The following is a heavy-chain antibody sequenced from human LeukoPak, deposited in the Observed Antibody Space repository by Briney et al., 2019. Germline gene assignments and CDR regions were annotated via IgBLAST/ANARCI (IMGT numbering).Heavy chain of an antibody. Sequence: SAPLSLTSSFSGGSISGYYWSWIRPPPGKGLEWIGYIYNSGSTNYNPFLKSRVTISVVTSKNQLSLKLKSVTAADTAVYYCARAAHYSSRNFDFWGQGTLVTVSS. CDR1: GGSISGYY. D-gene: IGHD6-13*01. V-gene: IGHV4-59*01. CDR3: ARAAHYSSRNFDF. CDR2: IYNSGST. J-gene: IGHJ4*02.